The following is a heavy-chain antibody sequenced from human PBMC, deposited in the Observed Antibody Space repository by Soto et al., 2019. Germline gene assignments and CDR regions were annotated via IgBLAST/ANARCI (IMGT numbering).Heavy chain of an antibody. J-gene: IGHJ4*02. CDR1: GGSISSYY. CDR3: ASMGYHYGSGSYPLDY. Sequence: PSETLSLTCTVSGGSISSYYWTWIRQPPGKGLKWIGFLYNSGSTHYNPSLKSRVTISVDTSKNQFSLKLRSVTAADTAVYYCASMGYHYGSGSYPLDYWGQGTLVTVSS. CDR2: LYNSGST. V-gene: IGHV4-59*08. D-gene: IGHD3-10*01.